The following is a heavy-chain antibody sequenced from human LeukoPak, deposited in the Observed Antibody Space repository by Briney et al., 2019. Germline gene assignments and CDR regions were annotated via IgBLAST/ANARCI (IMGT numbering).Heavy chain of an antibody. V-gene: IGHV1-69*04. Sequence: ASVKVSCKASGGTFSSYAISWVRQAPGQGLEWMGRTIPILGIANYAQKFQGRVTITADKSTSTAYMELSSLRSEDTAVYYCARIGYGGNAFDYWGQGTLVTVSS. J-gene: IGHJ4*02. CDR3: ARIGYGGNAFDY. D-gene: IGHD4-23*01. CDR2: TIPILGIA. CDR1: GGTFSSYA.